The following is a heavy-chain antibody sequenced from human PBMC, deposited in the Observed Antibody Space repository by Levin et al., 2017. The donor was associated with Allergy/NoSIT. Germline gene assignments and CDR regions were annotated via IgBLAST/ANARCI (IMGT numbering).Heavy chain of an antibody. D-gene: IGHD3-22*01. CDR2: IKQDGSEK. V-gene: IGHV3-7*01. CDR3: ARERFDSSGYGGFDP. CDR1: GFTFSSYW. J-gene: IGHJ5*02. Sequence: GGSLRLSCAASGFTFSSYWMSWVRQAPGKGLEWVANIKQDGSEKYYVDSVKGRFTISRDNAKNSLYLQMNSLRAEDTAVYYCARERFDSSGYGGFDPWGQGTLVTVSS.